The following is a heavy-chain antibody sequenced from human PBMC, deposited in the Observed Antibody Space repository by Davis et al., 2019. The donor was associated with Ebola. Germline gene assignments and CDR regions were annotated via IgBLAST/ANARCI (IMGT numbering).Heavy chain of an antibody. CDR1: GFTFSSYA. Sequence: GESLKISCAASGFTFSSYAMHWVRQAPGKGLEWVAVISYDGSNKYYADSVKGRFTISRDNSKNTLYLQMNSLRAEDTAVYYCARDVGLPATAIGEWFDPWGQGTLVTVSS. D-gene: IGHD2-2*02. V-gene: IGHV3-30-3*01. J-gene: IGHJ5*02. CDR2: ISYDGSNK. CDR3: ARDVGLPATAIGEWFDP.